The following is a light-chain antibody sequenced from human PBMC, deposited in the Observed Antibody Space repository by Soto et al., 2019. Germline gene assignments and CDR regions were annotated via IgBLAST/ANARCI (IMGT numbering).Light chain of an antibody. V-gene: IGKV1-27*01. CDR2: VAS. Sequence: DIQMTQSPSSLSASVGDRVTITCRANQGISTYLAWYQQKPGKVPKLLIYVASTLQSGVPSRFSGSGSGTDFTLTISSLQPEDVATYYCQKYSSARWTFGQGTKVDIK. CDR3: QKYSSARWT. J-gene: IGKJ1*01. CDR1: QGISTY.